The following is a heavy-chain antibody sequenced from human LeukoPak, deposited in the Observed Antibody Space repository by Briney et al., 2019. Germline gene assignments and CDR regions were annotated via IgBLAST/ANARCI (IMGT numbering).Heavy chain of an antibody. Sequence: PGGSLRLSCAASGFTFSSYAMSWVRQAPGKGLEWVSAISGSGGSTYYADSVKGRFTISRDNSKNTLYLQMNSLRAEDTAVYYCAKDVQRITMVRGVIITPDYWGQGTLVTVSS. CDR1: GFTFSSYA. V-gene: IGHV3-23*01. D-gene: IGHD3-10*01. J-gene: IGHJ4*02. CDR3: AKDVQRITMVRGVIITPDY. CDR2: ISGSGGST.